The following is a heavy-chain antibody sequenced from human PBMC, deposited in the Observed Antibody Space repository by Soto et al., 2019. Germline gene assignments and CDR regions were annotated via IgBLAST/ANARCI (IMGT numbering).Heavy chain of an antibody. D-gene: IGHD3-3*01. CDR1: GFTFSSYG. J-gene: IGHJ6*02. V-gene: IGHV3-30*18. CDR2: ISYDGSNK. CDR3: AKDLGYDFWSGFNGMDV. Sequence: GGSLRLSCAASGFTFSSYGMHWVRQAPGKGLEWVAVISYDGSNKYYADSVKGRFTISRDNSKNTLYLQMNSLRAEDTAVYYCAKDLGYDFWSGFNGMDVWGQGTTVTVSS.